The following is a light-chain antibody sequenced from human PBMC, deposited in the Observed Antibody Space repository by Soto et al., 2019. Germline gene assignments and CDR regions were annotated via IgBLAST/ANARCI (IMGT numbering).Light chain of an antibody. Sequence: DIQMTQSPSSLSASVGDRVTITCRTSQPINIYLNWYQHKPGKAPKVLIFDASSLKTGVPSRFSGSGSGTEFTLTISNLQPDDFATYYCQQYDSYSSGPFGQGTKVDIK. CDR1: QPINIY. V-gene: IGKV1-5*01. J-gene: IGKJ1*01. CDR2: DAS. CDR3: QQYDSYSSGP.